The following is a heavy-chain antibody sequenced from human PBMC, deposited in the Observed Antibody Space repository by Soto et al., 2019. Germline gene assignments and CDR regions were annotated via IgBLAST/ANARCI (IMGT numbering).Heavy chain of an antibody. CDR3: ARLRGGRYFDY. Sequence: SETLSLTCTVSGGSISSYYWSWIRQPPGKGLEWIGYIYYSGSTNYNPSLKSRVTISVDTSKNQFSLKLSSVTAADTAVYYCARLRGGRYFDYWGQGILVTVSS. V-gene: IGHV4-59*01. CDR1: GGSISSYY. CDR2: IYYSGST. J-gene: IGHJ4*02.